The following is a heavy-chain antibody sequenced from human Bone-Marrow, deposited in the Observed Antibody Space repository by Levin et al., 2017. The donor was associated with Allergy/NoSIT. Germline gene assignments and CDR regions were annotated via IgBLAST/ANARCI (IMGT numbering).Heavy chain of an antibody. D-gene: IGHD7-27*01. CDR3: ARVTGDPNYFDF. CDR1: GGTLSSYS. Sequence: GASVKVSCKASGGTLSSYSIGWVRQAPGQGLEWMGRIIPIVGIANYAQKFQGKVTISADKSTRTAYMELSSLRSEDTAVYYCARVTGDPNYFDFWGQGTLVTVSS. V-gene: IGHV1-69*04. J-gene: IGHJ4*02. CDR2: IIPIVGIA.